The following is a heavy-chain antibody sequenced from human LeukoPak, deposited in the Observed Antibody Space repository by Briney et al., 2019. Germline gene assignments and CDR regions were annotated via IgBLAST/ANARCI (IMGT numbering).Heavy chain of an antibody. J-gene: IGHJ6*03. CDR3: ARKRGIAVAGTHYYYMDV. CDR2: INWNGGST. V-gene: IGHV3-20*04. CDR1: GFTFGDYG. Sequence: GGSLRLSCAASGFTFGDYGMSWVRQAPGKGLEWVSGINWNGGSTGYADSVKGRFTISRDNAKNSLYLQMNSLRAEDTALYYCARKRGIAVAGTHYYYMDVWGKGTTVTVSS. D-gene: IGHD6-19*01.